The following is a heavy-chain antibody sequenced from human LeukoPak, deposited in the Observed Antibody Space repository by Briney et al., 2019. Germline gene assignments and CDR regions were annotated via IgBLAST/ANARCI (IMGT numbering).Heavy chain of an antibody. V-gene: IGHV1-8*01. D-gene: IGHD3-10*01. CDR3: ARGVVRGVDY. CDR2: LNPNSGIT. CDR1: GYTFTSYD. J-gene: IGHJ4*02. Sequence: ASVKVPCKASGYTFTSYDINWVRQSTGQGLEWMGWLNPNSGITAFAQKFQNRVTMTRDTSTSTAYMELSGLTSEDTAVYYCARGVVRGVDYWGQGTLVTVSS.